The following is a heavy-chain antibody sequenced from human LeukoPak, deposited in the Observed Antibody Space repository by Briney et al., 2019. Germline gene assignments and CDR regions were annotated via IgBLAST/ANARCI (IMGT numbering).Heavy chain of an antibody. CDR1: GGSISSSSYY. D-gene: IGHD6-13*01. CDR3: AREKQHIIDY. Sequence: SETLSLTCTVSGGSISSSSYYWGWIRQPPGKGLEWIGSIYYSGSTNYNPTLKSRVTISVDTSKNQFSLKLSSVTAADTAVYYCAREKQHIIDYWGQGTLVTVSS. J-gene: IGHJ4*02. CDR2: IYYSGST. V-gene: IGHV4-39*07.